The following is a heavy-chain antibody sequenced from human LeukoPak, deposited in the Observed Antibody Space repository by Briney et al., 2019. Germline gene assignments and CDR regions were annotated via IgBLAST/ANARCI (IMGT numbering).Heavy chain of an antibody. V-gene: IGHV3-30*18. Sequence: PGRSLRLSCAASGFTFSNYGMHWVRQAPGKGLEWVALISHDGSNKYYADSVKGRFTISRDNTKNTLYLQMNSLRPEDTAVYYCAKDYGGVTNYWGQGTLVTVSS. CDR3: AKDYGGVTNY. J-gene: IGHJ4*02. CDR2: ISHDGSNK. D-gene: IGHD3-16*01. CDR1: GFTFSNYG.